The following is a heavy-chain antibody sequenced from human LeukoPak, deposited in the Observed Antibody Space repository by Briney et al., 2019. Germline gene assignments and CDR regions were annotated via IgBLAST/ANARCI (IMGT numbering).Heavy chain of an antibody. D-gene: IGHD5-12*01. J-gene: IGHJ4*02. CDR2: IRHDGGNL. Sequence: PGGSLRLSRAASGFSFSDYGMNWVRQAPGKGLQWVAFIRHDGGNLSYADSVKGRFTIARGNSKNTMYLQMNSLRAEDTAVYYCAKDLGGGYSGYPNDKGGFDYWGQGTLVTVSS. CDR1: GFSFSDYG. V-gene: IGHV3-30*02. CDR3: AKDLGGGYSGYPNDKGGFDY.